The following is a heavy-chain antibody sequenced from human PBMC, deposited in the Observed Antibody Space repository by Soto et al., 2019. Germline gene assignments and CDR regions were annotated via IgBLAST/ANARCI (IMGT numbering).Heavy chain of an antibody. CDR3: ARARSSSWFLATWFDP. D-gene: IGHD6-19*01. V-gene: IGHV4-31*03. J-gene: IGHJ5*02. CDR1: GASISSKGYY. Sequence: QVQLQESGPGLVKPSETLSLTCTVSGASISSKGYYWSWIRQHPGMGLEWIGYSDYSGTTDYNPSLKSRFTISLDTSKNQFSLKLNSVTAADTAVYYCARARSSSWFLATWFDPWGQGTLVTVSA. CDR2: SDYSGTT.